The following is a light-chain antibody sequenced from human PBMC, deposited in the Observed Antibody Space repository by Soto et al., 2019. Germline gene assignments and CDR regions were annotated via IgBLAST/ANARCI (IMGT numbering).Light chain of an antibody. CDR3: SSYTSRGTYV. CDR1: SSDVGGYNY. CDR2: EVS. Sequence: QSVLTQPASVSGSAGQSITISCTGTSSDVGGYNYVSWYQQYPGKAPKVMIYEVSYRPSGVSNRFSGSKSGNAASLTISGLQPEDEADYYCSSYTSRGTYVFGTGTKLTVL. V-gene: IGLV2-14*01. J-gene: IGLJ1*01.